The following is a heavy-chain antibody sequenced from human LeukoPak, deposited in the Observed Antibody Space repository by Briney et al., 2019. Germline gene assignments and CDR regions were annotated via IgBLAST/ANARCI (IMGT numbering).Heavy chain of an antibody. CDR2: IYYSGST. CDR1: GGSISSSSYY. CDR3: ARVREYYYDSSGYYRDYYFDY. Sequence: SETLSLTCTVSGGSISSSSYYWGWIRQPPGKGLEWIGSIYYSGSTYYNPSLKSRVTISVDTSKNQFSLKLSSVTAADTAVYYCARVREYYYDSSGYYRDYYFDYWGQGTLVTVSS. D-gene: IGHD3-22*01. V-gene: IGHV4-39*07. J-gene: IGHJ4*02.